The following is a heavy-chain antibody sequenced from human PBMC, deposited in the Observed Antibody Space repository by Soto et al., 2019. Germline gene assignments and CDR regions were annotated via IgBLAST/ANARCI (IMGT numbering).Heavy chain of an antibody. CDR1: GYTFTSYA. D-gene: IGHD3-3*01. CDR2: INAGNGNT. J-gene: IGHJ4*02. Sequence: ASVKVSCKASGYTFTSYAMHWVRQAPGQRLEWMGWINAGNGNTKYSQKFQGRVTITRDTSASTAYMELSSLRSEDTAVYYCASYYYDFWSGYYMFDYWGQGTLVTVSS. V-gene: IGHV1-3*01. CDR3: ASYYYDFWSGYYMFDY.